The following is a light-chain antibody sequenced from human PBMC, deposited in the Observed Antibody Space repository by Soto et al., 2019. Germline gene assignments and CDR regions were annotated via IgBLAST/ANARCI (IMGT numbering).Light chain of an antibody. Sequence: QMTQSPSTLSASVGDRVTITCRASQSISSWLAWYQQKPGKAPKLLIYKASSLESGVPSRFSGSGSGTEFTLTISSLQPDDFATYYCQQYDSFSLTFGGGTKVEIK. V-gene: IGKV1-5*03. J-gene: IGKJ4*01. CDR1: QSISSW. CDR2: KAS. CDR3: QQYDSFSLT.